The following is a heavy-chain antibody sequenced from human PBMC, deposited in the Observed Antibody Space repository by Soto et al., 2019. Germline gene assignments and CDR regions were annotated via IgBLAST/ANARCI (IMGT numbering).Heavy chain of an antibody. CDR3: ARRGLRYFDWLV. CDR1: GGSISSSSYY. D-gene: IGHD3-9*01. Sequence: SETLSLTCTVSGGSISSSSYYWGWIRQPPGKGLEWIGSIYYSGNTYYNPSLKSRVTISVDTSKNQFSLKLSSVTAADTAVYYCARRGLRYFDWLVWGQGTTVT. CDR2: IYYSGNT. J-gene: IGHJ6*02. V-gene: IGHV4-39*01.